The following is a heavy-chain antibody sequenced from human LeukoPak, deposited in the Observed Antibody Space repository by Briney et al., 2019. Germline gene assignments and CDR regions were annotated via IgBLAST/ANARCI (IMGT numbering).Heavy chain of an antibody. CDR1: GFIFSNYA. CDR2: ISDSGGRT. V-gene: IGHV3-23*01. Sequence: PGGSLRLSCAVSGFIFSNYAMGWGRQAPGKGLEWVSGISDSGGRTYYGDSVKGRFTISRDNSRNTLYLQMNNLRAEDTAVYYCVAYDPLDYWGQGILVTVSS. J-gene: IGHJ4*02. CDR3: VAYDPLDY. D-gene: IGHD3-22*01.